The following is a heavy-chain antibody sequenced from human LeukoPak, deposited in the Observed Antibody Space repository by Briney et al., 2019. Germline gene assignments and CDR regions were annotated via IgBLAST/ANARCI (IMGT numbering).Heavy chain of an antibody. V-gene: IGHV4-59*01. Sequence: SETLSLTCTVSGGSISSYYWSWIRQPPGKELEWIGYIYYSGSTYYNPSLRSRVTISVDTSKNQFSLKLSSVTAADTAVYYCARVRRGVDIVATIACFDYWGQGTLVTVSS. CDR2: IYYSGST. D-gene: IGHD5-12*01. CDR3: ARVRRGVDIVATIACFDY. CDR1: GGSISSYY. J-gene: IGHJ4*02.